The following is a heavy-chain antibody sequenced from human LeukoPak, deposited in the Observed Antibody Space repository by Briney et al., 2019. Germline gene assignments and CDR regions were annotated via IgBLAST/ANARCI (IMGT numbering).Heavy chain of an antibody. V-gene: IGHV1-18*01. D-gene: IGHD3-22*01. J-gene: IGHJ5*02. Sequence: GASVKVSCKASGYTFTSYGISWVRQAPGQGLEWMGWISAYNGNTNYAQKLQGRVTMTTDTSTSTAYMELSSLRSEDTAVYYCATGYLGYYYDSSGLTWGQGTLVTVSS. CDR2: ISAYNGNT. CDR1: GYTFTSYG. CDR3: ATGYLGYYYDSSGLT.